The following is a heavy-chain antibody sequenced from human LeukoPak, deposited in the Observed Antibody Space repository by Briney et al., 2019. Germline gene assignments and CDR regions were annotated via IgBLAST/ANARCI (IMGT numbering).Heavy chain of an antibody. CDR2: SYSGGST. D-gene: IGHD2-21*01. V-gene: IGHV3-53*01. CDR3: ASAREYCGSAECYEYFQH. CDR1: GFTVRTNS. Sequence: PGESLRPSCAASGFTVRTNSKSWIRQSPGQGLEWVSVSYSGGSTYYADSVNGRFTISRDNSRNTLFLQMNSLRAEDTALYYCASAREYCGSAECYEYFQHWGQGTLVTVSS. J-gene: IGHJ1*01.